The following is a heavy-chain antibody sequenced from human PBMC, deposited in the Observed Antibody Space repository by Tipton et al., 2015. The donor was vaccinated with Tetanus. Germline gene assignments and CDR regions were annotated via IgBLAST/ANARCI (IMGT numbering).Heavy chain of an antibody. CDR3: ARDSVAGTLDY. V-gene: IGHV3-33*01. J-gene: IGHJ4*02. D-gene: IGHD6-19*01. CDR1: GFTFSSYG. CDR2: IWYDGSNK. Sequence: SLRLSCAASGFTFSSYGMHWVRQAPGKGLEWVAVIWYDGSNKYYADSVKGRFTISRDNSKNTLYLQMNSLRAEDTAVYYCARDSVAGTLDYWGRGTLVTVSS.